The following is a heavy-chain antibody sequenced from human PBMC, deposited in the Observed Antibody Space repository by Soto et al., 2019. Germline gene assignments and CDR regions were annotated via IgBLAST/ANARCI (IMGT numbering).Heavy chain of an antibody. Sequence: GGSLRLSCAASGFTFDDYGMSWVRQAPGKGLEWVSGINWNGGSTGYADSVKGRFTISRDNAKNSLYLQMNSLRAEDTALYHCASISSWSRDAFDIWGQGTMVTVSS. CDR1: GFTFDDYG. V-gene: IGHV3-20*01. J-gene: IGHJ3*02. CDR3: ASISSWSRDAFDI. D-gene: IGHD6-13*01. CDR2: INWNGGST.